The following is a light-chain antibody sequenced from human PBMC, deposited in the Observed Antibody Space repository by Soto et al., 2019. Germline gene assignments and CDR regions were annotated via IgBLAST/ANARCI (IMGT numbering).Light chain of an antibody. CDR1: SSDVGGYNY. CDR2: DVS. CDR3: SSYTSTSTYV. J-gene: IGLJ1*01. Sequence: QSALTQPGSVSGSPGQSITISCTGTSSDVGGYNYVSWYQQHPDKAPKVLIYDVSNRPSGVSNRFSGSKSGNTASLTISGLQAEDEADYYCSSYTSTSTYVFGTGTKLTVL. V-gene: IGLV2-14*03.